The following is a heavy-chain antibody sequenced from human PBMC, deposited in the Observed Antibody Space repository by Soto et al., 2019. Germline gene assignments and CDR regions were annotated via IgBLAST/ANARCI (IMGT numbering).Heavy chain of an antibody. Sequence: QVQLQQWGAGLLKPSETLSLTCAVYGGSFSGYYWSWIRQPPGKGLEWIGEINHSGSTNYNPSLKSRVTIXXDXSXXQFSLKLSSVTAADTAVYYCARGAGGAAAGTGLDYWGQGTLVTVSS. CDR1: GGSFSGYY. V-gene: IGHV4-34*01. CDR3: ARGAGGAAAGTGLDY. D-gene: IGHD6-13*01. CDR2: INHSGST. J-gene: IGHJ4*02.